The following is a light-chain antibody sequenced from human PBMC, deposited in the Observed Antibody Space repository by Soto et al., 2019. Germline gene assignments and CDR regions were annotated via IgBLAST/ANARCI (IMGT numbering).Light chain of an antibody. CDR2: GAS. V-gene: IGKV3-15*01. CDR3: QQYKNWPRT. CDR1: RSVSSN. J-gene: IGKJ1*01. Sequence: IVMTQSPAALSVSPGERATLSCRASRSVSSNLAWYQQKLGQAPRLLIYGASTRATGISARFSGSGSGTEFTLTISSLQSEDFAIYYCQQYKNWPRTFGQGTKVDIK.